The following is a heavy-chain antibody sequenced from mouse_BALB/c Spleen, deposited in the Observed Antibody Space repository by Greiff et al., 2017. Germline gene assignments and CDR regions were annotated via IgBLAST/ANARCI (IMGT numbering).Heavy chain of an antibody. CDR1: GYSFTSYW. CDR3: AREGNGNWFAY. D-gene: IGHD1-1*01. J-gene: IGHJ3*01. CDR2: LHPSDSET. V-gene: IGHV1-61*01. Sequence: QVQLQQPGAELVRPGASVKLSCKASGYSFTSYWMNWVKQRPGQGLEWIGMLHPSDSETRLNQKFKDKATLTVDKSSSTAYMQLSSPTSEDSAVYYCAREGNGNWFAYWGQGTLVTVSA.